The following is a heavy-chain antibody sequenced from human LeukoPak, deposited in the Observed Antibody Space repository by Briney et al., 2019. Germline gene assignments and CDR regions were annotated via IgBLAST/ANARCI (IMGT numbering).Heavy chain of an antibody. CDR1: GGSISSYY. V-gene: IGHV4-39*01. J-gene: IGHJ4*02. D-gene: IGHD5-12*01. CDR2: IYYSGST. Sequence: SETLSLTCTVSGGSISSYYWGWIRQPPGKGLEWIGSIYYSGSTYYNPSLKSRVTISVDTSKNQFSLKLSSVTAADTAVYYCARGSGGYDQPHYWGQGTQVTVSS. CDR3: ARGSGGYDQPHY.